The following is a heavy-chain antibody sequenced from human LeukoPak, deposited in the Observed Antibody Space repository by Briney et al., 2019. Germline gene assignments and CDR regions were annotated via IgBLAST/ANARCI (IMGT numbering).Heavy chain of an antibody. J-gene: IGHJ6*03. CDR1: GGSISSYY. CDR2: IYYSGST. D-gene: IGHD3-10*01. CDR3: ARDTARAAGGAYYYYMDV. V-gene: IGHV4-59*01. Sequence: PSETLSLTCTVSGGSISSYYWSWIRQPPGKGLEWIGYIYYSGSTNYNPSLKSRVTISVKTSKNQFSLKLRSVTAADTAVYYCARDTARAAGGAYYYYMDVWGKGTTVTVSS.